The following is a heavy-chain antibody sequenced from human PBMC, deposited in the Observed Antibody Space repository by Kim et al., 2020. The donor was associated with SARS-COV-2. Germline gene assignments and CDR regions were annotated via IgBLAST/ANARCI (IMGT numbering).Heavy chain of an antibody. CDR1: GGSISSSSYY. CDR3: ARDYSSSSGFFLLDAFDI. V-gene: IGHV4-39*07. CDR2: IYYSGST. D-gene: IGHD6-6*01. J-gene: IGHJ3*02. Sequence: SETLSLTCTVSGGSISSSSYYWGWIRQPPGKGLEWIGSIYYSGSTYYNPSLKSRVTISVDTSKNQFSLKLSSVTAADTAVYYCARDYSSSSGFFLLDAFDIWGQGTMVTVSS.